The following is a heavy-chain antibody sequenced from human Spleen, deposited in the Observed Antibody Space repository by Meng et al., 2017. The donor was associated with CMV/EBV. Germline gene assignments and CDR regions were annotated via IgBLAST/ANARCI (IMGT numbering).Heavy chain of an antibody. CDR1: GYTFTAHY. J-gene: IGHJ6*02. V-gene: IGHV1-69*05. CDR3: ARVPYSSGWYDYYYYGMDV. CDR2: IIPIFGTA. D-gene: IGHD6-19*01. Sequence: SVKVSCKASGYTFTAHYFHWVRQAPGQGLEWMGWIIPIFGTANYAQKFQGRVTITTDESTSTAYMELSSLRSEDTAVYYCARVPYSSGWYDYYYYGMDVWGQGTTVTVSS.